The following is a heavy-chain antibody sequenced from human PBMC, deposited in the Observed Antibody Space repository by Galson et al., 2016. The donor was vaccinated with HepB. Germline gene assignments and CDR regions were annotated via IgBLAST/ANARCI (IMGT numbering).Heavy chain of an antibody. Sequence: TLSLTCAVSGASILSGSYYWNWIRQPAGKGLEWLGRIYITGTTDYNSSFGGRLTMSIDTSKNYFSLNLTSVTATDTAVYYCARTLRSVLGGPGALVTVSS. J-gene: IGHJ3*01. CDR3: ARTLRSVL. D-gene: IGHD3-16*01. CDR2: IYITGTT. CDR1: GASILSGSYY. V-gene: IGHV4-61*02.